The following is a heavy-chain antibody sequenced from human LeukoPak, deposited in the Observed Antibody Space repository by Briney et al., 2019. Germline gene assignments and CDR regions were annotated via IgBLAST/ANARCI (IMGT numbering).Heavy chain of an antibody. V-gene: IGHV3-23*01. Sequence: GGSLRLSCAASGFTFSSYAMSWVRQAPGKGLEWVSGIHGSGDNTYYADSVKGRFTSSRDNSKNTLFLQMNNLRVEDTAVYYCATNPPQHSGSSYYYYFYMDVWGKWTAVTISS. J-gene: IGHJ6*03. CDR1: GFTFSSYA. CDR3: ATNPPQHSGSSYYYYFYMDV. D-gene: IGHD1-26*01. CDR2: IHGSGDNT.